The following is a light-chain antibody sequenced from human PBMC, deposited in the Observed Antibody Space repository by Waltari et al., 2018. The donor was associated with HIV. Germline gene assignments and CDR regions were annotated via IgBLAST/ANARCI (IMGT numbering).Light chain of an antibody. CDR3: AAWDDSLNGYV. CDR2: FDD. V-gene: IGLV1-36*01. J-gene: IGLJ1*01. Sequence: QSVLTQPPSVSEAPRQRVTIPCSGSSSNLGQNGCNWYQQLPGKAPKLLIYFDDLLSSGVSDRFSGSKSGTSASLAISGLQSEDEGDYYCAAWDDSLNGYVFGTGTKVTVL. CDR1: SSNLGQNG.